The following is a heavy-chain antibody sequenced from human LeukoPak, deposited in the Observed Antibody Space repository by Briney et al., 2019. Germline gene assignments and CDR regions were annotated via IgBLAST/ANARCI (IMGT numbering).Heavy chain of an antibody. Sequence: IPGGSLRLSCAASGFTFSDYYMSWIRQAPGKGLEWVSYISSSSGSTIYYADSVKGRFTISRDNAKSSLYLQMNSLRAEDTAVYYCARSIAAAGYLHYYYYYMDVWGKGTTVTVSS. D-gene: IGHD6-13*01. CDR2: ISSSSGSTI. V-gene: IGHV3-11*01. CDR1: GFTFSDYY. J-gene: IGHJ6*03. CDR3: ARSIAAAGYLHYYYYYMDV.